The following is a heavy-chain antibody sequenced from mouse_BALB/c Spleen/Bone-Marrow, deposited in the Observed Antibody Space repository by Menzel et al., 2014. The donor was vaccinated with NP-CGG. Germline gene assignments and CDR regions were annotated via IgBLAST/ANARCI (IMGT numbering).Heavy chain of an antibody. J-gene: IGHJ4*01. CDR3: ARIWAYYAMDY. D-gene: IGHD4-1*01. Sequence: EVQLVESGGGLVQPGGSLKLSCAASGFTFSSYGMSWVRQTPDKRLVLVATINSNGGSTYYPDSVKGRFTISRDNAKNTLYLQMSSLKSEDTAMYYCARIWAYYAMDYWGQGTSVTVSS. CDR1: GFTFSSYG. V-gene: IGHV5-6-3*01. CDR2: INSNGGST.